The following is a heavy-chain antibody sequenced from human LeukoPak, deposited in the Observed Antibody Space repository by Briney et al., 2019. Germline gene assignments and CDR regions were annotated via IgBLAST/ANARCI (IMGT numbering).Heavy chain of an antibody. D-gene: IGHD1-26*01. CDR1: GASFSSASY. CDR3: ARSRAFNSGAFDP. CDR2: IYNGVNT. Sequence: SGTLSLTCTVSGASFSSASYWTWIRQPPGKGVEWIAHIYNGVNTNYNPSLKSRVTISVDTSKNQFSLRLNSVTAADTAVYYCARSRAFNSGAFDPWGQGSLVTVSS. J-gene: IGHJ5*02. V-gene: IGHV4-61*01.